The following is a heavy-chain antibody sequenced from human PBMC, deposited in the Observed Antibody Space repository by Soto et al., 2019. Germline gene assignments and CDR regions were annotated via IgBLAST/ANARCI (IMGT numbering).Heavy chain of an antibody. J-gene: IGHJ4*02. CDR1: GFSLSTSGVS. Sequence: QITLKESGPTLVKPTQTLTLTCTFSGFSLSTSGVSVGWIRQPPGKALEWLALIFWDDDKLYSPSLKTRPTITKDTSKNQVVLTMNNMDPLDTGTYYCAHRSFGGYLDYCGQGTRVTVSS. V-gene: IGHV2-5*02. CDR2: IFWDDDK. CDR3: AHRSFGGYLDY. D-gene: IGHD3-16*01.